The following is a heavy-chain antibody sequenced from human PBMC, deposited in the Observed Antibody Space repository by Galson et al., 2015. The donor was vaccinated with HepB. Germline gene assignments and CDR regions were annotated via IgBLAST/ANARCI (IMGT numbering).Heavy chain of an antibody. D-gene: IGHD2-2*01. CDR1: GYSFTTYW. Sequence: QSGAEVKKPGESLKISCKGSGYSFTTYWIGWVRQMPGKGLEWMGRIDSSDSYTNYSPSFQGHVTISADKSISTAYLQWSSLKASDTAMYYCARHPAGYCSSTSCFNWFDPWGQGTLVTVSS. J-gene: IGHJ5*02. CDR3: ARHPAGYCSSTSCFNWFDP. CDR2: IDSSDSYT. V-gene: IGHV5-10-1*01.